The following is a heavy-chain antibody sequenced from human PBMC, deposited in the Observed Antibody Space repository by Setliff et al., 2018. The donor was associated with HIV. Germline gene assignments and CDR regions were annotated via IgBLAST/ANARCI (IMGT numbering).Heavy chain of an antibody. CDR1: GFTFSIYA. J-gene: IGHJ4*02. CDR3: AKDLAHTPAHYFDY. D-gene: IGHD2-2*02. CDR2: ISGDSERT. V-gene: IGHV3-23*01. Sequence: QPGGSLRLSCAASGFTFSIYAMHWVRQAPGKGLEWVSIISGDSERTYYADSVEGRFIIFRDNSRNTLSLQMNSLRVDDTAVYYCAKDLAHTPAHYFDYWGQGMSVTVSS.